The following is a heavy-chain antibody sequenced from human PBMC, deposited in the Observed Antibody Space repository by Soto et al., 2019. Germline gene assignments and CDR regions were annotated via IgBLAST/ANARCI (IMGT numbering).Heavy chain of an antibody. D-gene: IGHD3-3*01. CDR2: ISAYNGNT. CDR1: GYTFTSYG. V-gene: IGHV1-18*01. CDR3: ARARPLRFLEWLTPYYYYGMDV. J-gene: IGHJ6*02. Sequence: ASVKVSCKASGYTFTSYGISWVRQAPGQGLEWMGWISAYNGNTNYAQKLQGRVTMTTDTSTSTAYMELRSLSSDDTAVYYCARARPLRFLEWLTPYYYYGMDVWG.